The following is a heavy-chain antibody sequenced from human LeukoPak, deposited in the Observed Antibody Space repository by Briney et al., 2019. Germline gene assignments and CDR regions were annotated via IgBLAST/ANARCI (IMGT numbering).Heavy chain of an antibody. J-gene: IGHJ4*02. Sequence: KASDTLSLAYALHAYSITTRCSGACIRQRPGRGLARVGSIYHSGSTYYNPSLKSRVTISVDTSKNQFSLNLRSVTAADTAVYYCARSFSTAGIDYWGQGTQVTVSS. D-gene: IGHD2-2*01. CDR2: IYHSGST. CDR1: AYSITTRCS. V-gene: IGHV4-38-2*01. CDR3: ARSFSTAGIDY.